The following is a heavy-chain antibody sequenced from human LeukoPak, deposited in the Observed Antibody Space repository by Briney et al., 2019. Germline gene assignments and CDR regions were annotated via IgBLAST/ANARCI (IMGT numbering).Heavy chain of an antibody. CDR1: GYTLTELS. CDR3: ARGDDYCSGGSCLYYYGMDV. D-gene: IGHD2-15*01. Sequence: ASVKVSCKVSGYTLTELSMHWVRQAPGKGLEWMGGFDPEDGETIYAQKFQGRVTMTEDTSTDTAYMELSSLRSEDTAVYYCARGDDYCSGGSCLYYYGMDVWGQGTTVTVSS. J-gene: IGHJ6*02. CDR2: FDPEDGET. V-gene: IGHV1-24*01.